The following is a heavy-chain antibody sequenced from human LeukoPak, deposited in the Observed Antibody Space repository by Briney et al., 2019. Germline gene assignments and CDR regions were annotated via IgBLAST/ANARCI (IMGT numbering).Heavy chain of an antibody. J-gene: IGHJ4*02. V-gene: IGHV4-34*01. CDR1: GGSFSGYY. CDR2: INHSGST. CDR3: ARHLRYSYGAYYFDY. Sequence: PSETLSLTCAVYGGSFSGYYWSWIRQPPGKGLEWIGEINHSGSTNYNPSLKSRVSISLDTSKNQFSLKLSSVTAADTAVYYCARHLRYSYGAYYFDYWGQGTLVTVSS. D-gene: IGHD5-18*01.